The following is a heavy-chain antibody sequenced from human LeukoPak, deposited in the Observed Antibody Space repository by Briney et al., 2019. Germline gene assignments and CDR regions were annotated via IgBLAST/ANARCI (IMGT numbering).Heavy chain of an antibody. CDR2: ISGSGGST. D-gene: IGHD3-3*01. V-gene: IGHV3-23*01. CDR3: AKGPNSDFWSGYSHYMDV. CDR1: GFAFTNYV. Sequence: PGGSLRLSCAASGFAFTNYVMNWVRQAPGKGLEWVSGISGSGGSTYYAASVRGRFTISRDRSKNTVFLQMSSPRAEDTAAYYCAKGPNSDFWSGYSHYMDVWGKGTTAIVSS. J-gene: IGHJ6*03.